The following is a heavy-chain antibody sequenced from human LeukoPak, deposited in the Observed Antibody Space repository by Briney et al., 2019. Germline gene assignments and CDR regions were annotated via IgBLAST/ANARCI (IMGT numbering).Heavy chain of an antibody. D-gene: IGHD3-10*01. CDR3: ASASGSFYKYDN. J-gene: IGHJ4*02. CDR2: IYYIGST. Sequence: SETLSLTCTVSGGSISSSSYYWGWIRQPPGKGLERIGYIYYIGSTYYNPSFMSRVTISMDTSKNLFSLNLSSVTPADTAVYYCASASGSFYKYDNWGQGTLVTVSS. CDR1: GGSISSSSYY. V-gene: IGHV4-30-4*08.